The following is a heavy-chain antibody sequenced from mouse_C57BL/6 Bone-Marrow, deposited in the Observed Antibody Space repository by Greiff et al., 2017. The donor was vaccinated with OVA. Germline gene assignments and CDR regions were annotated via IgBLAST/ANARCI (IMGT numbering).Heavy chain of an antibody. Sequence: SAAAVDFSRYWMSWVRRAPGKGLEWIGEINPDSSTINYAPSLKDKFIISRDNAKNTLYLQMSKVRSEDTALYYCALGWYFDVWGTGTTVTVSS. D-gene: IGHD4-1*01. CDR3: ALGWYFDV. J-gene: IGHJ1*03. CDR2: INPDSSTI. V-gene: IGHV4-1*01. CDR1: AVDFSRYW.